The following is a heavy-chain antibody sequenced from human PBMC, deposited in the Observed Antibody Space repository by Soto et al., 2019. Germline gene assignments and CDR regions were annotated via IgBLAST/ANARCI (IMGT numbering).Heavy chain of an antibody. CDR2: ISSSSSTI. V-gene: IGHV3-48*01. D-gene: IGHD6-19*01. CDR1: GFTFSSYS. J-gene: IGHJ5*02. Sequence: EVQLVESGGGLVQPGGSLRLSCAASGFTFSSYSMNWVRQAPGKGLEWVSCISSSSSTIYYADSVKGRFTISRDNAKNSLYLQMNSLRAEDTAVYYCARETQWLNWFDPWGQGTLVTVSS. CDR3: ARETQWLNWFDP.